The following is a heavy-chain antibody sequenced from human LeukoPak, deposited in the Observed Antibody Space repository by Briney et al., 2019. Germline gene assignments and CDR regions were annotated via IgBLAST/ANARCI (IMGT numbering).Heavy chain of an antibody. CDR1: GFTFSRHG. Sequence: PGGSLRLSCAASGFTFSRHGMHWVRQAPGKGLEWVANINQDGSEKYYVDSVKGRFTISRDNAKNSLYLQMNSLRPEDTALYYCARERDYYDSSGYYTPYFDYWGQGNLVTVSS. CDR2: INQDGSEK. J-gene: IGHJ4*02. CDR3: ARERDYYDSSGYYTPYFDY. V-gene: IGHV3-7*01. D-gene: IGHD3-22*01.